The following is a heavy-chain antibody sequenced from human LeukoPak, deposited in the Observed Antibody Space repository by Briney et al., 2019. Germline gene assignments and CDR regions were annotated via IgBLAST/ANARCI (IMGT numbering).Heavy chain of an antibody. CDR3: ASRPRDAAALDY. D-gene: IGHD6-13*01. J-gene: IGHJ4*02. CDR2: ISPTGSTT. Sequence: GGSLRLSCTASGFSFSGHWMHWARQLPGKGLVWVSRISPTGSTTSYADSVKGRFTVSRDNAKNTLYLQVNNLRAEDTAVYYCASRPRDAAALDYWGQGTLVTVSS. V-gene: IGHV3-74*01. CDR1: GFSFSGHW.